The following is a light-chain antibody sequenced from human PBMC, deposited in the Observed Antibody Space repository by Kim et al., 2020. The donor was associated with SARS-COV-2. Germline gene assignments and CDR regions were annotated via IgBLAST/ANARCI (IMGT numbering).Light chain of an antibody. CDR3: QAWDASTGV. Sequence: SYELTQPPSVSVSPGQTANITCSGDKLGDNYACWYQQRPGQSPVLVIYQDNKRPSGIPERFSGSNSGNTATLTISGTQAMVEANYYCQAWDASTGVFGGG. V-gene: IGLV3-1*01. CDR2: QDN. CDR1: KLGDNY. J-gene: IGLJ3*02.